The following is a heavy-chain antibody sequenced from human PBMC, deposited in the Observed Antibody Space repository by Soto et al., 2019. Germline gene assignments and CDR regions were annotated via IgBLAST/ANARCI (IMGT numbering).Heavy chain of an antibody. D-gene: IGHD5-12*01. CDR3: ARGDSGYDLYFDY. CDR1: GGTFSSYA. J-gene: IGHJ4*02. V-gene: IGHV1-69*13. CDR2: IIPIFGTA. Sequence: GASVKVSCKASGGTFSSYAISWVRQAPGQGLEWMGGIIPIFGTANYAQKFQGRVTITADESTSTAYMELSSLRSEDTAVYYCARGDSGYDLYFDYWGQGTLVTVSS.